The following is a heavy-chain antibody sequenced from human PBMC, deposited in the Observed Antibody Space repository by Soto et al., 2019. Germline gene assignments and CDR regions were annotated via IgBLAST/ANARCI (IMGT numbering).Heavy chain of an antibody. CDR1: GGTFSSYA. Sequence: SVKVSCKASGGTFSSYAISWVRQAPGQGLEWMGGIIPIFGTANYAQKFQGRVTITADESTSTAYMELSNMRSEDTAVYYCARGSLPRKQGFHHRAGYSGYDSGFDYWGQGTLVTVSS. CDR3: ARGSLPRKQGFHHRAGYSGYDSGFDY. CDR2: IIPIFGTA. D-gene: IGHD5-12*01. V-gene: IGHV1-69*13. J-gene: IGHJ4*02.